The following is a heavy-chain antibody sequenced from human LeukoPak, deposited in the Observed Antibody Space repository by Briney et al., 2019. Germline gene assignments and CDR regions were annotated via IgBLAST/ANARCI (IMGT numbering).Heavy chain of an antibody. Sequence: GSLRLSCAASGFTFSSYAMSWVRQAPGKGLEWIGEINHSGSTNYNPSLKSRVTISVDTSKNQFSLKLSSVTAADTAVYYCARGLSYCSSTSCYGSYFDYWGQGTLVTVSS. CDR3: ARGLSYCSSTSCYGSYFDY. CDR2: INHSGST. D-gene: IGHD2-2*01. CDR1: GFTFSSYA. J-gene: IGHJ4*02. V-gene: IGHV4-34*01.